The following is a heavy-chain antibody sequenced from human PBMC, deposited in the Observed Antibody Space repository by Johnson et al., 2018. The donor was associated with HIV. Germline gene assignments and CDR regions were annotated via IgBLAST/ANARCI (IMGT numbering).Heavy chain of an antibody. J-gene: IGHJ3*02. V-gene: IGHV3-66*01. CDR1: GFTVSSNY. CDR2: INWNGGST. Sequence: VQLVESGGGLVQPGGSLRLSCAASGFTVSSNYMTWVRQAPWKGLEWVSGINWNGGSTGYADSVRGRFTISRDSSKNTLYLQMNSLRAEDTAVYYCARDRSIAVAGRRDAFDIWGQGTMVTVSS. CDR3: ARDRSIAVAGRRDAFDI. D-gene: IGHD6-19*01.